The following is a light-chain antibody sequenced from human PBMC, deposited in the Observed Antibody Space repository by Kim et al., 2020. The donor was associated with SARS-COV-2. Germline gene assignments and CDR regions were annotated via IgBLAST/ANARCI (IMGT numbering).Light chain of an antibody. CDR1: QSISSW. V-gene: IGKV1-5*03. Sequence: DIQTTQSPSTLSASVGDRVTITCRASQSISSWLAWYQQKPGKAPKLLIYKASSLESGVPSRFSGSGSGTEFTLTISSLQPDDFATYYCQQYNSYSPYTFGQGTKLEI. CDR2: KAS. J-gene: IGKJ2*01. CDR3: QQYNSYSPYT.